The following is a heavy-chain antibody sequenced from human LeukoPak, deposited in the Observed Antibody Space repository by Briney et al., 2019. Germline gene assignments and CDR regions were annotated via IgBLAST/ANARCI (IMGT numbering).Heavy chain of an antibody. V-gene: IGHV7-4-1*02. CDR1: GYAFTNYA. CDR2: INPNTGNP. Sequence: GASVKVSCKTSGYAFTNYAMNWVRQAPGQGLELMGWINPNTGNPAYAQGFTGRFVFSLDTSVSTAYLQISSLKAEDTAVYYCARAFQPLGGLSLPDYWAQGTLVTVSS. CDR3: ARAFQPLGGLSLPDY. J-gene: IGHJ4*02. D-gene: IGHD3-16*02.